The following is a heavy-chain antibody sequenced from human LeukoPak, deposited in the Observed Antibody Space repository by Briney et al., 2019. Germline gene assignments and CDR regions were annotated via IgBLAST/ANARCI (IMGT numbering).Heavy chain of an antibody. D-gene: IGHD2/OR15-2a*01. Sequence: GGSLGLSCEASGFTFSNHNMNWVRQAPGKGLEWVSSINSRSNYIYYADSVKGRFTISRDNAKESLYLQMNSLRAEDTALYFRARDKVSVIPALDYWGQGTLVIVSS. V-gene: IGHV3-21*01. CDR3: ARDKVSVIPALDY. J-gene: IGHJ4*02. CDR2: INSRSNYI. CDR1: GFTFSNHN.